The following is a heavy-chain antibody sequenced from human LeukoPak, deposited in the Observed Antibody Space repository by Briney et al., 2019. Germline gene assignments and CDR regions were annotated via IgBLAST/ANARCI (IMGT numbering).Heavy chain of an antibody. CDR2: IYYSGST. CDR3: ARDRVFGAYYYYYMDV. V-gene: IGHV4-31*03. D-gene: IGHD3-10*02. Sequence: SETLSLTCTVSGGSISRGGYYWSWIRQHPGKGLEWIGYIYYSGSTYYNPSLKSRVTISVDTSKNQFSLKLSSVTAADTAVYYCARDRVFGAYYYYYMDVWGKGTTVTVSS. CDR1: GGSISRGGYY. J-gene: IGHJ6*03.